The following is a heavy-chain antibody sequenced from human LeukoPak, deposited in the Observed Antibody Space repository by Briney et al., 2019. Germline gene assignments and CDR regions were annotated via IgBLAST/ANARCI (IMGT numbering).Heavy chain of an antibody. CDR3: ASGEYCSSTSCSPRIDAFDI. J-gene: IGHJ3*02. Sequence: ASVKVSCKASGYTFTSYYMHWVRQAPGQGLEWMGIINPSGGSTSYAPKFQGRVTMTRDTSTSTVYMELSSLRSEDTAVYYCASGEYCSSTSCSPRIDAFDIWGQGTMVTVSS. V-gene: IGHV1-46*01. D-gene: IGHD2-2*01. CDR2: INPSGGST. CDR1: GYTFTSYY.